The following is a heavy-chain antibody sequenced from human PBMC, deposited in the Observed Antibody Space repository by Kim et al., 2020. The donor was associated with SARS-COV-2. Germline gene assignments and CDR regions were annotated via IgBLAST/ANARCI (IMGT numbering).Heavy chain of an antibody. D-gene: IGHD6-19*01. J-gene: IGHJ3*02. CDR3: AKDDSSGWYVHAFDI. Sequence: ESVQGPLPTSRDNSKNTLYLQMNSLRAEDTAVYYCAKDDSSGWYVHAFDIWGQGTMVTVSS. V-gene: IGHV3-23*01.